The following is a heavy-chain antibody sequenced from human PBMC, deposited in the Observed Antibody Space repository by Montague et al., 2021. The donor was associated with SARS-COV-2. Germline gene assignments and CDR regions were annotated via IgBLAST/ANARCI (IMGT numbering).Heavy chain of an antibody. V-gene: IGHV2-5*01. CDR2: XYWNDGK. CDR3: AHRIARHYDTSAYLWCPFDF. J-gene: IGHJ4*02. CDR1: GFSLDTRGAA. D-gene: IGHD3-22*01. Sequence: PALVKPTQTLTLICSFSGFSLDTRGAAVAWIRQPPGKALEWVGSXYWNDGKHYNSSLKSRLSMSKDTSKNQVVLTMTNMDPVDTATYYCAHRIARHYDTSAYLWCPFDFWGQGTLVTVSS.